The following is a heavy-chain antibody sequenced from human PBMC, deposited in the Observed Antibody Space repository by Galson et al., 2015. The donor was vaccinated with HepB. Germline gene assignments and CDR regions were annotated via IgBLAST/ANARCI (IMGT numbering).Heavy chain of an antibody. CDR3: GSGSYAKGYYYGMDV. CDR1: GYTFTSYY. CDR2: INPSGGST. V-gene: IGHV1-46*01. D-gene: IGHD1-26*01. Sequence: SVKVSCKASGYTFTSYYMHWVRQAPGQGLEWMGIINPSGGSTSYAQKFQGRVTMTRDTSTSTVYMELSSLRSEDTAVYYCGSGSYAKGYYYGMDVWGQGTTVTVSS. J-gene: IGHJ6*02.